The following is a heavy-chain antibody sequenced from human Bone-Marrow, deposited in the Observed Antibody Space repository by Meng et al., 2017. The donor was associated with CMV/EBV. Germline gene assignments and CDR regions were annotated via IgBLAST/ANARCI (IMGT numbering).Heavy chain of an antibody. CDR1: GITFSSSW. J-gene: IGHJ6*01. CDR3: ARNIDYDFWSGYHYGMDV. CDR2: ISYDGSNK. D-gene: IGHD3-3*01. V-gene: IGHV3-30*03. Sequence: GGSLRLSCTASGITFSSSWMSWVRQAPGKGLEWVAVISYDGSNKYYADSVKGRFTISRDNSKNTLYLQMNSLRAEDTAVYYCARNIDYDFWSGYHYGMDVWGQGTTVTGSS.